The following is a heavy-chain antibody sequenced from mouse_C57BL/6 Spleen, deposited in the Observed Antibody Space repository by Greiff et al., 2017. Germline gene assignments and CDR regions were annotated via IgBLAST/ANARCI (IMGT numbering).Heavy chain of an antibody. J-gene: IGHJ2*01. D-gene: IGHD1-1*01. CDR2: IHPGSGGT. V-gene: IGHV1-64*01. Sequence: VQLQQPGAELVKPGASVKLSCKASGYTFTSYWMHWVKQRPGQGLEWIGMIHPGSGGTNYNEKFKSKATLTVDKSSSTAYMQLSSLTSEDSAVYYCARRGSTYYFDYWGQGTTLTVSS. CDR1: GYTFTSYW. CDR3: ARRGSTYYFDY.